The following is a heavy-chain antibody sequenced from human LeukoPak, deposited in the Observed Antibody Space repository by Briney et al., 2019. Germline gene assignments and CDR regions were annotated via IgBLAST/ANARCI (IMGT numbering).Heavy chain of an antibody. V-gene: IGHV3-20*04. CDR3: AKESGYYDSSGYEGY. CDR2: INWNGGST. J-gene: IGHJ4*02. D-gene: IGHD3-22*01. CDR1: GFTFDDYG. Sequence: GGSLRLSCAASGFTFDDYGMSWVRQAPGKGLEWVSGINWNGGSTGYADSVKGRFTISRDNAKNSLYLQMNSLRAEDTAVYYCAKESGYYDSSGYEGYWGQGTLVTVSP.